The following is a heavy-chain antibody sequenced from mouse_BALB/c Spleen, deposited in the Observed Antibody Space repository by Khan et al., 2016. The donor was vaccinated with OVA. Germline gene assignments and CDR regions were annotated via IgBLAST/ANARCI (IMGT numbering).Heavy chain of an antibody. V-gene: IGHV3-2*02. J-gene: IGHJ4*01. D-gene: IGHD2-3*01. CDR1: GYSITSDYA. CDR3: ARDGSRYNYAMDY. CDR2: ISYSGST. Sequence: QLEESGPGLVKPSQSLSLTCPVTGYSITSDYAWNWIRQFPGNKLEWMGYISYSGSTNYNPALKSRISITRDTSKNQFFLQLNSVTTEDTATYYCARDGSRYNYAMDYWGQGTSVTVSS.